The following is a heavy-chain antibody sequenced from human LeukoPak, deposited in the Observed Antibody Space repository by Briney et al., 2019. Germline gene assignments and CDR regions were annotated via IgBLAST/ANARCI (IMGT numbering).Heavy chain of an antibody. CDR2: INPSGGST. V-gene: IGHV1-46*01. J-gene: IGHJ3*02. CDR3: AREFGGYSKYDAFGI. D-gene: IGHD3-22*01. Sequence: GASVKVSCKASGYTFTSYYMHWVRQAPGQGLEWMGIINPSGGSTSYAQKFQGRVTMTRDTSTSTVYMELSSLRSEDTAVYYCAREFGGYSKYDAFGIWGQGTMVTVSS. CDR1: GYTFTSYY.